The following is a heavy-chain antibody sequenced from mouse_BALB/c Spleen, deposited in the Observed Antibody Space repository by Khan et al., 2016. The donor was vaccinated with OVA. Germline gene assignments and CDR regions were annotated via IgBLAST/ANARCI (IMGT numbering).Heavy chain of an antibody. Sequence: QLVQSGPELKKPGETVKISCKASGYTFTNYGMNWVKQAPGKGLKWMGWINTYTGEATYADDFKGRFAFSLETSASTAYLQINNLTNEDTATYFCARSNSYWYFDVWGAGTTVTVSS. D-gene: IGHD4-1*02. V-gene: IGHV9-3-1*01. CDR2: INTYTGEA. CDR1: GYTFTNYG. J-gene: IGHJ1*01. CDR3: ARSNSYWYFDV.